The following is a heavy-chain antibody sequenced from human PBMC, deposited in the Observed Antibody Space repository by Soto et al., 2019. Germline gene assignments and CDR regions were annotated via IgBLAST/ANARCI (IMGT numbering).Heavy chain of an antibody. V-gene: IGHV6-1*01. CDR1: GDSVSSNSAA. D-gene: IGHD3-3*01. CDR2: TYYRSKWYN. CDR3: ARDRGYYDFWSGYPYYYGMDV. Sequence: QTLSLTCVISGDSVSSNSAAWNWIRQSPSRGLEWLGRTYYRSKWYNDYAVSVKSRITINPDTSKNQFSLQLNSVTPEDTAVYYCARDRGYYDFWSGYPYYYGMDVWGQGTTVTVSS. J-gene: IGHJ6*02.